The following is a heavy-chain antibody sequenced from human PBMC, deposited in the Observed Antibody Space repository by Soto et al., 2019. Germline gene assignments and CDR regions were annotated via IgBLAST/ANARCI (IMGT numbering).Heavy chain of an antibody. D-gene: IGHD2-2*01. CDR3: ARGRYCSSTSCYYYYYYGMDV. V-gene: IGHV1-8*01. CDR1: GYTFTSYD. Sequence: ASVKVSCKASGYTFTSYDINGVRQATGQGLEWMGWMNPNSGNTGYAQKFQGRVTMTRNTSISTAYMELSSLRSEDTAVYYCARGRYCSSTSCYYYYYYGMDVWGQGTTVTVSS. CDR2: MNPNSGNT. J-gene: IGHJ6*02.